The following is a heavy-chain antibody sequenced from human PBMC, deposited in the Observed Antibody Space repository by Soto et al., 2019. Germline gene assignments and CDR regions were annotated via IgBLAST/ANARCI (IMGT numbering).Heavy chain of an antibody. CDR2: ISGSGGST. V-gene: IGHV3-23*01. J-gene: IGHJ4*02. CDR1: GFTFSSYA. D-gene: IGHD3-22*01. Sequence: EVQLLESGGGLVQPGGSLRLSCAASGFTFSSYAMSWVRQAPGKGLEWVSAISGSGGSTYYADSVKGRFTISRDNSKNTLYLQMHSLRAEDTAVYYCANDSNGPVRYYYDSSGHEPVGYFEYWGQGTLVTVSS. CDR3: ANDSNGPVRYYYDSSGHEPVGYFEY.